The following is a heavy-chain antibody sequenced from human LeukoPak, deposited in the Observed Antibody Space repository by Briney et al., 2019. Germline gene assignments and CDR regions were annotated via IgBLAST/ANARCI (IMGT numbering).Heavy chain of an antibody. CDR2: ISGSGGDT. V-gene: IGHV3-23*01. Sequence: GGSLRLSCAASGFTFTSYAMSWVRQAPGKGLEWVSAISGSGGDTYYADSVKGRFTISRDNSKNTPYLQMNSLRAEDTAVYYCAKSLIGSGYGWAPFDYWGQGTLVTVSS. D-gene: IGHD5-12*01. CDR1: GFTFTSYA. J-gene: IGHJ4*02. CDR3: AKSLIGSGYGWAPFDY.